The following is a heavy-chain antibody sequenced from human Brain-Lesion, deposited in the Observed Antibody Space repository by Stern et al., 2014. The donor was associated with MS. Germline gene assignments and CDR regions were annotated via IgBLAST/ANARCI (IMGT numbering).Heavy chain of an antibody. Sequence: MQLVQSGGGLVQPGGSLRLSCAASGFSFSTYAMSWVRPTPGKGLQWVSVISGPGGPTYYADSVKGRFTISRDNSKNTLYLQMDSLRADDTAVYYCAKWPHHIAVAGTRYFQHWGQGTLVTVSS. J-gene: IGHJ1*01. CDR1: GFSFSTYA. D-gene: IGHD6-19*01. CDR3: AKWPHHIAVAGTRYFQH. CDR2: ISGPGGPT. V-gene: IGHV3-23*04.